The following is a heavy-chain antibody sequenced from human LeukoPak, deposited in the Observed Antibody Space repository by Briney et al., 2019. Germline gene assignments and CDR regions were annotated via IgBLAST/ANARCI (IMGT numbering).Heavy chain of an antibody. J-gene: IGHJ3*02. Sequence: SETLSLTCTASGGSISSSSYCWGWIRQPPGKGLEWIGSIYYSGSTYYNPSLKSRVTISVDTSKNQFSLKLSSVTAADTAVYYCARVLPPGFDFHDAFDIWGQGTMVTVSS. D-gene: IGHD3-10*01. CDR3: ARVLPPGFDFHDAFDI. CDR1: GGSISSSSYC. CDR2: IYYSGST. V-gene: IGHV4-39*07.